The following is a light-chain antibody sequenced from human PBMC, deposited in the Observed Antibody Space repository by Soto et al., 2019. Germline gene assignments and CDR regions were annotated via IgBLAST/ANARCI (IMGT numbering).Light chain of an antibody. V-gene: IGKV3-20*01. CDR3: QQYGSSPIT. Sequence: EIVLTQSPATLSFSPGERATLSLRASQSVSSYLAWYQQKPGQAPRLLIYGASSRATGIPDRFSGSGSGTDFTLTISRLEPEDFAVYYCQQYGSSPITFGQGTRLEIK. J-gene: IGKJ5*01. CDR2: GAS. CDR1: QSVSSY.